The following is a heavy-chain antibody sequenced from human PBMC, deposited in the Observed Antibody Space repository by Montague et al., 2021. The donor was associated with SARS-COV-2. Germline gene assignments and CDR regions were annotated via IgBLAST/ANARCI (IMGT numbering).Heavy chain of an antibody. CDR3: ARLGFVELWLNLGWFDP. Sequence: SETLSLTCSVSGDSIRSSGYYWGWIRQPPGKGLEWIGTVYYRGSTNYNPSLKSRVTTPVDTSKNQFSLELRSVTAADTAVYYCARLGFVELWLNLGWFDPWGQGTLVTVSS. J-gene: IGHJ5*02. V-gene: IGHV4-39*01. D-gene: IGHD3-16*02. CDR1: GDSIRSSGYY. CDR2: VYYRGST.